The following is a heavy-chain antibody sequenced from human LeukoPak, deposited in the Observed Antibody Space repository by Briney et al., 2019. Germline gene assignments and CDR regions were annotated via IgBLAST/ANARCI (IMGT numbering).Heavy chain of an antibody. CDR2: ISGGGGST. CDR3: AKDTGLLWFGEA. V-gene: IGHV3-23*01. D-gene: IGHD3-10*01. CDR1: GFTFSSYA. Sequence: GGSLRLSCAASGFTFSSYAMSWVRQAPEKGLEWVSAISGGGGSTYYADSVKGRFTISRDNSKNTLYVQMNSLRAEDTAVYYCAKDTGLLWFGEAWGQGTLVTVSS. J-gene: IGHJ4*02.